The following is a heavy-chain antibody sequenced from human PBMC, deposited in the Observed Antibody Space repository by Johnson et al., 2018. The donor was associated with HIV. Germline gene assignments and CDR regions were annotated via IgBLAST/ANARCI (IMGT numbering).Heavy chain of an antibody. CDR2: ISYDGSNK. CDR1: GFTFSGYP. V-gene: IGHV3-30*04. J-gene: IGHJ3*02. Sequence: VQLVESGGGVVQPGRSLRLSCAASGFTFSGYPMHWVRQAPGKGLEWVAVISYDGSNKYYADSVKGRFTISRDNSKNTVFLQMNSLRAEDTALYYCARDCRNSTSCLAFDIWGQGTRVTVSS. CDR3: ARDCRNSTSCLAFDI. D-gene: IGHD2/OR15-2a*01.